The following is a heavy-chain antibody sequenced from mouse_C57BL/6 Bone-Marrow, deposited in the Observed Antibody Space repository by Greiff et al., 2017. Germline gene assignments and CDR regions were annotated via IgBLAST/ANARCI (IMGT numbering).Heavy chain of an antibody. Sequence: QVQLQQPGAELVKPGASVKLSCKASGYTFTSYWMPWVKQRPGQGLEWIGMIHPNSGSTNYNEKFKSKATLTVDKSSSTAYMQLSSLTSEDSAVDYWGRLRIRWYFDVWGTGTTVTVSS. J-gene: IGHJ1*03. V-gene: IGHV1-64*01. CDR3: GRLRIRWYFDV. D-gene: IGHD2-4*01. CDR2: IHPNSGST. CDR1: GYTFTSYW.